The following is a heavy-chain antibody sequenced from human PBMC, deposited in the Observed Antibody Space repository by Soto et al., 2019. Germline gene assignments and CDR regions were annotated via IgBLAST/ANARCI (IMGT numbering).Heavy chain of an antibody. D-gene: IGHD5-18*01. CDR2: IYYSGRT. CDR3: ARQEGYTAGCQGY. Sequence: QVQLQESGPGLVKPSETLSLTCSVSGASISSSDYYWGWIRQPPGEGLEWIGSIYYSGRTNYNPSLNSRVTTSLDSSKNQFSLKLSSVTAADTAVYYCARQEGYTAGCQGYWGQGTRVTVSS. J-gene: IGHJ4*02. V-gene: IGHV4-39*01. CDR1: GASISSSDYY.